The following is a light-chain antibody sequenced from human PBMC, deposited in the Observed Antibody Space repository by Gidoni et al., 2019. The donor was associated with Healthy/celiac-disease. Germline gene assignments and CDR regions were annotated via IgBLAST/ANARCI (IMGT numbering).Light chain of an antibody. CDR2: RNN. V-gene: IGLV1-47*01. J-gene: IGLJ2*01. Sequence: QSVLTPPPSASGTPGQRVTISCSGSSSNIGSNSVYWYQQLPGTAPKLLIYRNNQRPSGFPDRFSGSKSGTSASLAISGLRSEDEADYYCAAWDDSLSGVVFGGGTKLTVL. CDR1: SSNIGSNS. CDR3: AAWDDSLSGVV.